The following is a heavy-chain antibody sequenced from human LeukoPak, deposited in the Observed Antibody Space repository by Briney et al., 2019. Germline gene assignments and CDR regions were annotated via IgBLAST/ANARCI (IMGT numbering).Heavy chain of an antibody. Sequence: PSETLSLTCTISGGSISAIPYYWGWIRQPPGKGLEWIGNIYYTGRTYYNPSLESRVTISVDQSKNQFSLKVTSVTAADTAVYYCARRLPGSSQSDRWGQGTLVTVSS. CDR3: ARRLPGSSQSDR. J-gene: IGHJ5*02. D-gene: IGHD1-26*01. CDR2: IYYTGRT. V-gene: IGHV4-39*01. CDR1: GGSISAIPYY.